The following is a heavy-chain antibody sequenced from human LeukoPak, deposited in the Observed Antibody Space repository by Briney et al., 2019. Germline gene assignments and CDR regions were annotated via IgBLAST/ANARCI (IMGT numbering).Heavy chain of an antibody. D-gene: IGHD2/OR15-2a*01. CDR2: IYYSGST. CDR3: ARDVFFRAHNWFDP. V-gene: IGHV4-61*01. Sequence: SETLSLTCTVSGGSISSSSYYWSWIRQPPGKGLEWIGYIYYSGSTNYNPSLKSRVTISVDTSKNQFSLKLSSVTAADTAVYYCARDVFFRAHNWFDPWGQGTLVTVSS. J-gene: IGHJ5*02. CDR1: GGSISSSSYY.